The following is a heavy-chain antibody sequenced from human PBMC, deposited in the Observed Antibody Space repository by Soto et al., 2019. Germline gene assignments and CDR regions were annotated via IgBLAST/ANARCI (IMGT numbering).Heavy chain of an antibody. D-gene: IGHD3-3*01. Sequence: ASVKVSCKASGYTFTSYDINWVRQATGQGLEWMGWMNPNSGNTGYAQKFQGRVTMTRNTSISTAYMELSSLRSEYTAVYYCARLYDFWSGDPFDYWGQGTLVTVSS. V-gene: IGHV1-8*01. CDR3: ARLYDFWSGDPFDY. CDR2: MNPNSGNT. J-gene: IGHJ4*02. CDR1: GYTFTSYD.